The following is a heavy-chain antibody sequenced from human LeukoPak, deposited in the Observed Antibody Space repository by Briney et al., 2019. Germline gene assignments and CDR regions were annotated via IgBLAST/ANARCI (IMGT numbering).Heavy chain of an antibody. CDR2: ISYDGSNK. CDR1: GFTFSSYA. D-gene: IGHD3-16*01. Sequence: GGSLRLSCAASGFTFSSYAMHWVRQAPGKGLEWVAVISYDGSNKYYADSVKGRFTISRDNSKNTLYLQMNSLRAEDTAVYYCARGGWKRFGYYFDYWGQGTLVAVSS. CDR3: ARGGWKRFGYYFDY. V-gene: IGHV3-30-3*01. J-gene: IGHJ4*02.